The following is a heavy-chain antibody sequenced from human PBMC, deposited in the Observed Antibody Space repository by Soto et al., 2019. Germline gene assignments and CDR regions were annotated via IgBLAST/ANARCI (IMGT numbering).Heavy chain of an antibody. CDR3: ALIATVQGLFDP. CDR2: MNPNSGNT. CDR1: GYTFTSYD. J-gene: IGHJ5*02. Sequence: ASVKVSCKASGYTFTSYDINWVRQATGQGLEWMGWMNPNSGNTGYAQKFQGRVTMTRNTSISTAYMELSSLRSEDTAVYYCALIATVQGLFDPWGQGNLVTVSS. V-gene: IGHV1-8*01. D-gene: IGHD2-8*01.